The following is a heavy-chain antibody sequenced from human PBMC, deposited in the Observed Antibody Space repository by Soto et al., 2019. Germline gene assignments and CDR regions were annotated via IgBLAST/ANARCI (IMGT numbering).Heavy chain of an antibody. Sequence: GASVKVSCKASGYTFTTFGINWVRQAPGQRLEWVGWISVYNGNTNYAQNFQGRVTMTTDTSTSTAYMELRSLRSDDTAVYFCAKSRRPIVVVAIPKDAFDIWGQGTMVTVSS. V-gene: IGHV1-18*01. CDR3: AKSRRPIVVVAIPKDAFDI. CDR1: GYTFTTFG. D-gene: IGHD2-2*01. J-gene: IGHJ3*02. CDR2: ISVYNGNT.